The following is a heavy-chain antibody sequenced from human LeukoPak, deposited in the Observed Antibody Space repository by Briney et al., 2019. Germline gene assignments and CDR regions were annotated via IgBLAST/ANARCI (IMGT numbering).Heavy chain of an antibody. D-gene: IGHD6-6*01. J-gene: IGHJ6*03. CDR2: IYYSGST. CDR1: GASISSYY. V-gene: IGHV4-39*01. CDR3: ARHKYSSSYYYYYYYMDV. Sequence: SETLSLTCTVSGASISSYYWGWIRQPPGKGLEWIGSIYYSGSTYYNPSLKSRVTISVDTSKNQFSLKLSSVTAADTAVYYCARHKYSSSYYYYYYYMDVWGKGTTVTVSS.